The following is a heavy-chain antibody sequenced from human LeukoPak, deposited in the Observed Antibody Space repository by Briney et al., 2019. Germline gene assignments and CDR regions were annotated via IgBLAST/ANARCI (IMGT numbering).Heavy chain of an antibody. CDR2: IYWDNDK. V-gene: IGHV2-5*02. CDR3: AHRLPSGSPWPFGYFDF. D-gene: IGHD3-3*01. CDR1: GFSLTTSGVG. Sequence: SGPTLVKPTQTLTLTCTFSGFSLTTSGVGVGWIRQAPGEALEWLSVIYWDNDKHYSPSLKTRLTITKDTSRNQVVLTMTDMDPVDTATYYCAHRLPSGSPWPFGYFDFWGQGILVTVSS. J-gene: IGHJ4*02.